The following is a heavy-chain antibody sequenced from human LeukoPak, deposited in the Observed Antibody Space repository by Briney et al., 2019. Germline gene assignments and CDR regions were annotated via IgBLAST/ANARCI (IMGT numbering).Heavy chain of an antibody. J-gene: IGHJ3*02. V-gene: IGHV3-11*03. CDR3: ARSFYDFLNGPYEEAFDM. CDR2: ISRSATYT. CDR1: GFSFSDYY. D-gene: IGHD3-3*01. Sequence: GGSLRLSCAASGFSFSDYYMNWIRQAPGKGLEWVPYISRSATYTDYAESVKGRFTVSRDNAKNSLYLQMNSLRAEDTAVYYCARSFYDFLNGPYEEAFDMWGQGTMVTVSS.